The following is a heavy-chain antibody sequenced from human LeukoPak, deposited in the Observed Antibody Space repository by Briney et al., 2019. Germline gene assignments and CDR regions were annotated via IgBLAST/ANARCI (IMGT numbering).Heavy chain of an antibody. V-gene: IGHV3-73*01. CDR2: IRSKANSYAT. D-gene: IGHD3-16*01. Sequence: GGSLRLSCAASGFTFSGSAMHWVRQASGKGLEWVGRIRSKANSYATAYAASVKGRFTISRDDSKNTAYLQMNSLKTEATAVYYCTRQGRYLAEAMDVWGKGTTVTISS. J-gene: IGHJ6*04. CDR1: GFTFSGSA. CDR3: TRQGRYLAEAMDV.